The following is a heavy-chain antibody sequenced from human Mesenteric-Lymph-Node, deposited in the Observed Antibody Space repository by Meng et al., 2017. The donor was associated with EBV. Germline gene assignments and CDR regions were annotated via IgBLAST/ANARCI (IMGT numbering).Heavy chain of an antibody. CDR1: CGSGSRGRYY. D-gene: IGHD4-17*01. CDR2: LYSRGGT. V-gene: IGHV4-61*01. CDR3: ARAVGYGDSRFDP. J-gene: IGHJ5*02. Sequence: VQLQESGPGLLKPSGTLSFTCTGACGSGSRGRYYWSWLRQSPGKGLEWIASLYSRGGTNSTPSLKSRVTISVDTSKNQFSLKLSSVTAADTAVYYCARAVGYGDSRFDPWGQGTLVTVSS.